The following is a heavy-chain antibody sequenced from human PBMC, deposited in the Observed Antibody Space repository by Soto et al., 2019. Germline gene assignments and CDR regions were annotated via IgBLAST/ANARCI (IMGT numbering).Heavy chain of an antibody. CDR3: ARDRGYDAHDYHYNAMDV. J-gene: IGHJ6*02. CDR1: GFTFRTYT. D-gene: IGHD2-15*01. CDR2: IRGFSPYT. V-gene: IGHV3-21*01. Sequence: GGSLRVSCVASGFTFRTYTMNWVRQAPGKGLEWVSGIRGFSPYTFYAESVKGRFTISRDNAKNSLYLQMNSMGVEDTAVYYCARDRGYDAHDYHYNAMDVWRQGNTVT.